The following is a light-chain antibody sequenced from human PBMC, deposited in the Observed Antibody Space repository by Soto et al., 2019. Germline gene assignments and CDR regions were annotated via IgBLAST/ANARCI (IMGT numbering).Light chain of an antibody. CDR2: GAS. CDR1: QNVGNN. V-gene: IGKV3-15*01. CDR3: QKFNTWPPWT. J-gene: IGKJ1*01. Sequence: EIVMTQSPATLSVSPGERATLSCRASQNVGNNLVWYQQKPGQAPRLLIYGASTRAAGIPDRFSGSGSGTEFLLTIGGFNPDDFAVYYCQKFNTWPPWTFGQGTRWIS.